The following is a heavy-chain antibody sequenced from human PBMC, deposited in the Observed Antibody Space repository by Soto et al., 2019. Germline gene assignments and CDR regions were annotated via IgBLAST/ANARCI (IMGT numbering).Heavy chain of an antibody. CDR2: ISYDGSNK. D-gene: IGHD2-15*01. J-gene: IGHJ6*02. V-gene: IGHV3-30-3*01. CDR3: ARAGCDGGSCYTLVGLRYGMDV. CDR1: GFTFSSYA. Sequence: QVQLVESGGGVVQPGRSLRLSCAASGFTFSSYAMHWVRQAPGKGLAWVAVISYDGSNKYYADSVKGRFTISRDNSKNTLYLQMNSLRAEDTAVYYCARAGCDGGSCYTLVGLRYGMDVWGQGTTVTVSS.